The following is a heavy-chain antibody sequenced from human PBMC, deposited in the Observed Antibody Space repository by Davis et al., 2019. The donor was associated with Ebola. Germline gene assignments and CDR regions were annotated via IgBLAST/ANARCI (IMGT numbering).Heavy chain of an antibody. V-gene: IGHV3-30*18. D-gene: IGHD5-12*01. Sequence: GGSLRLSCAASGFTFSSYSMNWVRQAPGKGLEWVAVISYDGSNKYYADSVKGRFTISRDNSKNTLYLQMNSLRAEDTAVYYCAKSATYSGYDGYYYYGMDVWGQGTTVTVSS. CDR2: ISYDGSNK. CDR1: GFTFSSYS. CDR3: AKSATYSGYDGYYYYGMDV. J-gene: IGHJ6*02.